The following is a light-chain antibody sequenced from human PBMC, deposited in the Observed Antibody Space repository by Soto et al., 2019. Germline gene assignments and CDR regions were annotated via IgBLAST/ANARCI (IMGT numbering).Light chain of an antibody. J-gene: IGKJ5*01. Sequence: EIVLTQSPATLSLSPGARATLSCRASQSVSSYLAWYQQKPGQAPRILIYDASDRATGIPGRFSGSGSGTDFTLTISSLEPEDFAVYYCQQHSNWPPITFGQGTRLEIK. CDR3: QQHSNWPPIT. CDR2: DAS. V-gene: IGKV3-11*01. CDR1: QSVSSY.